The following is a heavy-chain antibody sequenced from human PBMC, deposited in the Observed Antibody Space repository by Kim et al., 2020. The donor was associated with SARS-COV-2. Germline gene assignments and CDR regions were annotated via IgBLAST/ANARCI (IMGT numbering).Heavy chain of an antibody. J-gene: IGHJ6*02. CDR3: ARPSLSSGYYTSGYYYYGMDV. D-gene: IGHD3-22*01. Sequence: SVKVSCKASGGTFSSYAISWVRQAPGQGLEWMGGIIPIFGTANYAQKFQGRVTITADESTSTAYMELSSLRSEDTAVYYCARPSLSSGYYTSGYYYYGMDVWGQGTTVTVSS. CDR1: GGTFSSYA. CDR2: IIPIFGTA. V-gene: IGHV1-69*13.